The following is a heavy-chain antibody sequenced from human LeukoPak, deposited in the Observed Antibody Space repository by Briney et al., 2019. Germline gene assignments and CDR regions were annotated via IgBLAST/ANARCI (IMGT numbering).Heavy chain of an antibody. Sequence: GGSLRLSCAASGFSFSSYGMHWVRQAPGKGLEWVAVISNDGSITKYGDSVRGRFTISRDNSKNTLYVQMNSLRTDDAAVYYCAKSKSPYPMDYIFDFWGQGTLVTVSS. CDR3: AKSKSPYPMDYIFDF. V-gene: IGHV3-30*18. J-gene: IGHJ4*02. CDR2: ISNDGSIT. D-gene: IGHD4-11*01. CDR1: GFSFSSYG.